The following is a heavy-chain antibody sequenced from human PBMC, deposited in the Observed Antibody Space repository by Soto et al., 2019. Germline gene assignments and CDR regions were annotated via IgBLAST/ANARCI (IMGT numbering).Heavy chain of an antibody. CDR1: GFTFSSYA. CDR2: ISGSGGST. D-gene: IGHD3-22*01. CDR3: AKDGDSSGYYGYNWFDP. J-gene: IGHJ5*02. V-gene: IGHV3-23*01. Sequence: GGSLRLSCAASGFTFSSYAMSWVRQAPGKGLEWVSAISGSGGSTYYADSVKGRFTISRDNSKNTLYLQMNSLRAEDTAVYYCAKDGDSSGYYGYNWFDPWGQGTLVTVSS.